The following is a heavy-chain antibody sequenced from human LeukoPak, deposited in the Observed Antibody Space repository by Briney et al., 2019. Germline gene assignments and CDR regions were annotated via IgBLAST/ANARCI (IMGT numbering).Heavy chain of an antibody. V-gene: IGHV1-46*01. CDR1: GYTFTSYY. CDR2: INPSGGST. CDR3: ARGRCSGGSCYSAPDY. Sequence: APVKVSCKASGYTFTSYYMHWVRQAPGQGLEWMGIINPSGGSTSYAQKFQGRVTMTRDMSTSTVYMELSSLRSEDTAVYYCARGRCSGGSCYSAPDYWGQGTLVTVSS. D-gene: IGHD2-15*01. J-gene: IGHJ4*02.